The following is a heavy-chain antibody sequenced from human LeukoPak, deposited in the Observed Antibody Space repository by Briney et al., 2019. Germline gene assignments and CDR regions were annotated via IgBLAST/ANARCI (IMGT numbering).Heavy chain of an antibody. D-gene: IGHD1-20*01. Sequence: SETLSLTCTVSGGSISSYYWTWIRQPPGKGLEWIGYIYHSGSTYYNPSLKSRVTISVDRSKNQFSLKLSSVTAADTAVYYCASLDGITGSGASFDPWGQGTLVTVSS. J-gene: IGHJ5*02. CDR2: IYHSGST. V-gene: IGHV4-59*12. CDR3: ASLDGITGSGASFDP. CDR1: GGSISSYY.